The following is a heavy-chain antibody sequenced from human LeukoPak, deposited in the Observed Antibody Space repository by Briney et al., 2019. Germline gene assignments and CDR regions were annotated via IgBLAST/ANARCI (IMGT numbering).Heavy chain of an antibody. V-gene: IGHV4-34*01. CDR1: GGSFSGYY. Sequence: SETLSLTCAVYGGSFSGYYWSWIRQPPGKGLEWIGEINHSGSTNYNPSLKSRVTISVDTSKNQFSLKLSSVTAADTAVYYCARGRGYCSGGSCSHYFGYWGQGTLVTVSS. CDR3: ARGRGYCSGGSCSHYFGY. J-gene: IGHJ4*02. CDR2: INHSGST. D-gene: IGHD2-15*01.